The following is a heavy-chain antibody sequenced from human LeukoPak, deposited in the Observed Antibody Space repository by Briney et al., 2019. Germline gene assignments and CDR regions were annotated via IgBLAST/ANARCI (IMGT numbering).Heavy chain of an antibody. CDR2: IKEDGSET. Sequence: AGGSLRLSCTASGFTFRTAWMSWVRQGPGKGLEWVAKIKEDGSETYYVDSVKGRFTISRDNAKNSVYLQMNSLRAEDTAVYYCARGGYTYAFWGQGALVTVSS. CDR1: GFTFRTAW. J-gene: IGHJ1*01. V-gene: IGHV3-7*05. CDR3: ARGGYTYAF. D-gene: IGHD5-18*01.